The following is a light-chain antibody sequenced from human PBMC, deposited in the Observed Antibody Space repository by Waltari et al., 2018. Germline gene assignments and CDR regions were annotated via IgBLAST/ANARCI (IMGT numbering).Light chain of an antibody. CDR3: SSYTSSSTVV. Sequence: QSALTQPASVSGSPGQSITISCTGPSSDVGGYHYVSWYQHHPGKAPKLIIYEVSNRPSGVSNRFSGSNSGNTASLTISGLQAEDEADYYCSSYTSSSTVVFCGGTKLTVL. CDR1: SSDVGGYHY. J-gene: IGLJ2*01. V-gene: IGLV2-14*01. CDR2: EVS.